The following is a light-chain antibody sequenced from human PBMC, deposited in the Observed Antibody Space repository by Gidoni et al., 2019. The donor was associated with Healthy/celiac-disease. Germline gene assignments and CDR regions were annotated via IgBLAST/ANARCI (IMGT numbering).Light chain of an antibody. CDR3: QQYGSSPRGT. V-gene: IGKV3-20*01. Sequence: EIVLTQSPGTLPLSPGERATLSCRASQSVSSSYIAWYQQKPGQAPRLLIYGASSRATGIPDRFSGSGSVTDFTLTISRLEPEDFAVYYCQQYGSSPRGTFGQGTKVEIK. J-gene: IGKJ1*01. CDR2: GAS. CDR1: QSVSSSY.